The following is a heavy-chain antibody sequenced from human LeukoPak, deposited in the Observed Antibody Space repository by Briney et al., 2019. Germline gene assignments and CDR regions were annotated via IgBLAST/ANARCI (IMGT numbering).Heavy chain of an antibody. D-gene: IGHD6-6*01. CDR1: GYSFTSYW. CDR3: ARRVSSSGWFDP. J-gene: IGHJ5*02. CDR2: IDPSDSYT. Sequence: KRGESLKISCKGSGYSFTSYWISWVRQMPGKGLEWMGRIDPSDSYTNYSPSFQGHVTISADKSISTAYLQWSSLKASDTAMYYCARRVSSSGWFDPWGQGTLVTVSS. V-gene: IGHV5-10-1*01.